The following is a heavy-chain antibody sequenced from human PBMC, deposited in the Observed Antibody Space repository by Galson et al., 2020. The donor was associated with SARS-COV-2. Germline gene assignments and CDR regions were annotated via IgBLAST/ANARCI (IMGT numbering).Heavy chain of an antibody. V-gene: IGHV4-59*01. J-gene: IGHJ4*02. D-gene: IGHD4-4*01. CDR3: ARGNSNYGQYYFDY. Sequence: SETLSLTCTVSGGSISSYYWSWIRQPPGKGLEWIGYIYYRGSTNYNPSLKSRVTISVDTSKNQFSLKLSSVTAADTAVYYCARGNSNYGQYYFDYWGQGTLVTVSS. CDR2: IYYRGST. CDR1: GGSISSYY.